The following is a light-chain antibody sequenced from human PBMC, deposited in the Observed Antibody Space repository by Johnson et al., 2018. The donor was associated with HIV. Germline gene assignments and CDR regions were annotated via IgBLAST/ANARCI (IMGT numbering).Light chain of an antibody. J-gene: IGLJ1*01. CDR2: KDD. CDR3: GIWQTSLSTGGV. V-gene: IGLV1-51*02. CDR1: YSNIANNY. Sequence: HSVLTQPPSVSAAPGQKVTISCSGSYSNIANNYVSWYQQLPGAAPKLLIYKDDKRPSGIPDRFSGSKSGTSATLSITGLQTGDEADYYCGIWQTSLSTGGVFGARTKATVL.